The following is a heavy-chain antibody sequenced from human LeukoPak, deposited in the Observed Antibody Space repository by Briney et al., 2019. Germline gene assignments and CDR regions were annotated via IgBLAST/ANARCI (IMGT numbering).Heavy chain of an antibody. CDR1: GFTVSSNY. CDR2: IYSGGST. D-gene: IGHD2-2*02. CDR3: ARDQFYCSSTSCYTNYGMDV. V-gene: IGHV3-53*01. J-gene: IGHJ6*02. Sequence: SGGSLRLSCAASGFTVSSNYMSWVRQAPGKGLEWVSVIYSGGSTYYADSVKGRFTISRDNSKNTLYLQMNSLRAEDTAVYYCARDQFYCSSTSCYTNYGMDVWGQGTTVTVSS.